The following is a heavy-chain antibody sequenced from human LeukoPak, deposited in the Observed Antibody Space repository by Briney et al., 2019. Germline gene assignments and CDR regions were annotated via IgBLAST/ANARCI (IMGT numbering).Heavy chain of an antibody. CDR2: IKQDGSEK. V-gene: IGHV3-7*01. D-gene: IGHD5-18*01. CDR3: ARVMAPGFSYGKVDY. Sequence: GGSLRLSCAASGFTFSSYWMSWVRQAPGKGLEWVANIKQDGSEKYYVDSVKGRFTISRDNAKNSLYLQMNSLRADDTAVYYCARVMAPGFSYGKVDYWGQGTLVTVSS. CDR1: GFTFSSYW. J-gene: IGHJ4*02.